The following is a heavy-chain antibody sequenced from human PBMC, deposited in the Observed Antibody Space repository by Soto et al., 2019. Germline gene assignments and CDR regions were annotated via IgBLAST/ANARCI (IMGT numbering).Heavy chain of an antibody. CDR2: IIPIFGAA. CDR3: ATSVGWLRGYYYYGMDV. J-gene: IGHJ6*02. CDR1: GVTFSSYA. Sequence: SVKVSCKASGVTFSSYAISWVRQAPGQGLEWMGGIIPIFGAANYAQKFQGRVTITADESTSTAYMELSSLRSEDTAVYYCATSVGWLRGYYYYGMDVWGQGTTVTVSS. V-gene: IGHV1-69*13. D-gene: IGHD5-12*01.